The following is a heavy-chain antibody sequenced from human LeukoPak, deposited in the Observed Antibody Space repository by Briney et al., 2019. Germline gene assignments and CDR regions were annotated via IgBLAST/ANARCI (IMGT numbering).Heavy chain of an antibody. CDR3: VGLGENY. V-gene: IGHV3-7*02. Sequence: GGSLRLSCAASGFTFSTRWMNWVRQAPGKGLEWVANIKQDGSEKYYVDSVKGRLTISRDNAKNSLYLQMNSLRAEDTAVYYCVGLGENYWGQGTLVTVSS. D-gene: IGHD3-10*01. J-gene: IGHJ4*02. CDR2: IKQDGSEK. CDR1: GFTFSTRW.